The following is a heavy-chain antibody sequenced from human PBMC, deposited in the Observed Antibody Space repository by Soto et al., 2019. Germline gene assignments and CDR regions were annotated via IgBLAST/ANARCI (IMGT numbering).Heavy chain of an antibody. CDR1: GGSFNGYY. CDR2: INHSGST. D-gene: IGHD5-12*01. Sequence: VQLRQWGAGLVKHSETLSLTCAVYGGSFNGYYWNWIRKPPGKGLEWIGEINHSGSTNSNPSLKRRVSISVDTSKNNFSLRLSSVTAAGTAVYYCASQRPKVPTFDYSGQGTLITGSS. J-gene: IGHJ4*02. CDR3: ASQRPKVPTFDY. V-gene: IGHV4-34*01.